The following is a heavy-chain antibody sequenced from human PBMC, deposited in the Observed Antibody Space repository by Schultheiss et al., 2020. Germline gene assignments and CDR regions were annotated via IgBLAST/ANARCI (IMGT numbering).Heavy chain of an antibody. D-gene: IGHD3-16*01. Sequence: GGSLRLSCAASGFTFSSYAMSWVRQAPGKGLEWVSRIKSDGTGITYADFAKGRFTISRDNAKNSLYLQMNSLRAEDTAVYYCVKNPFEFGTLSDWFDPWGQGTLVTVSS. CDR1: GFTFSSYA. CDR3: VKNPFEFGTLSDWFDP. CDR2: IKSDGTGI. V-gene: IGHV3-74*01. J-gene: IGHJ5*02.